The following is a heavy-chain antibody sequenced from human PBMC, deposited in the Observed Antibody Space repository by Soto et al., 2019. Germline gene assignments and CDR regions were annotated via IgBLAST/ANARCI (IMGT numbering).Heavy chain of an antibody. V-gene: IGHV3-23*01. CDR3: AKDRKGSYCSGGTCYSFDY. CDR2: ISGSSDNT. Sequence: EVQLLESGGGLVQPGGSLRLSCAASGFTISTYVMSWVRRAPGKGLEWVSAISGSSDNTYYADSARGRFTISRDPSKSTLYLQMNSLRAEDTAVYYCAKDRKGSYCSGGTCYSFDYWGQGTLVTVSS. J-gene: IGHJ4*02. D-gene: IGHD2-15*01. CDR1: GFTISTYV.